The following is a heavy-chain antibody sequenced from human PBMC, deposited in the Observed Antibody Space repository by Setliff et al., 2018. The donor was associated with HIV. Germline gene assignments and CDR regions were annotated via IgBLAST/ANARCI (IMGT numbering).Heavy chain of an antibody. Sequence: TSETLSLTCDVSGFSISSRYYWGWIRQSPGKGLEWIGEINHRGSTNYNPSLKSRVTVSVDTSKNQFSLKLGSVTAADTAVYYCARESPSSSWFYFDFWGQGTLVTVSS. J-gene: IGHJ4*02. CDR2: INHRGST. CDR3: ARESPSSSWFYFDF. CDR1: GFSISSRYY. V-gene: IGHV4-38-2*02. D-gene: IGHD6-13*01.